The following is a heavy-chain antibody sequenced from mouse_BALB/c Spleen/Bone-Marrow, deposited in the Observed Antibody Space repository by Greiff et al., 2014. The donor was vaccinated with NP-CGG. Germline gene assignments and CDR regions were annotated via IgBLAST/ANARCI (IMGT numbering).Heavy chain of an antibody. Sequence: DVHLVESGAELVKPGASVKLSCTASGFNIKDTYMHWVKQRPEQGLEWIGRIDPANGNTKYDPKFQGKATITADTSSNTAYLQLSSLTSEDTAVYYCARGTPYAMDYWGQGTSVTVSS. J-gene: IGHJ4*01. V-gene: IGHV14-3*02. CDR2: IDPANGNT. CDR3: ARGTPYAMDY. CDR1: GFNIKDTY. D-gene: IGHD2-14*01.